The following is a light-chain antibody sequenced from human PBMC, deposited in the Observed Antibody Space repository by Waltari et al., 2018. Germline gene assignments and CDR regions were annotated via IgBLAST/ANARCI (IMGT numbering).Light chain of an antibody. CDR1: SPNIGNNY. J-gene: IGLJ2*01. Sequence: QSVLTQPPSVSAAPGQKVTISCSGTSPNIGNNYVSWYQQFPGTAPKLLIYEKNRRPSGSPDRFVGSKSGTSATLDIHGLQTGDEADYYCGTWDSSLSVGVLGGGTKLTVL. CDR3: GTWDSSLSVGV. CDR2: EKN. V-gene: IGLV1-51*01.